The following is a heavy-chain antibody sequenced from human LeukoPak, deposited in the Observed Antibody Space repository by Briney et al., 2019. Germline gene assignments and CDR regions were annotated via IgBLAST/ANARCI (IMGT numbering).Heavy chain of an antibody. Sequence: ASVKVSCKASGYTFTGYYMHWVRQAPGQGLEWMGWINPNSGGTNYAQKFQGRVTMTRDTSISTAYMELSRLRSDDTAVYYCARDRPESVIAAVGITYYYYGMDVWGQGTTVTVSS. J-gene: IGHJ6*02. CDR2: INPNSGGT. D-gene: IGHD6-13*01. CDR1: GYTFTGYY. V-gene: IGHV1-2*02. CDR3: ARDRPESVIAAVGITYYYYGMDV.